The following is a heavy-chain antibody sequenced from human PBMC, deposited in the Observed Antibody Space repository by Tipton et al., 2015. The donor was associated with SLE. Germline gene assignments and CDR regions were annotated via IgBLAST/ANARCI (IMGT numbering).Heavy chain of an antibody. D-gene: IGHD3-22*01. CDR1: GGSISSHY. CDR3: ARGGYYDSSGVPYFDY. J-gene: IGHJ4*02. CDR2: IYYSGST. Sequence: TLSLTCTVSGGSISSHYWSWIRQPPGKGLEWFGYIYYSGSTNYNPSLKSRVTISVDTSKNQFSLKLSSVTAADTAVYYCARGGYYDSSGVPYFDYWGQGTLVTVSS. V-gene: IGHV4-59*11.